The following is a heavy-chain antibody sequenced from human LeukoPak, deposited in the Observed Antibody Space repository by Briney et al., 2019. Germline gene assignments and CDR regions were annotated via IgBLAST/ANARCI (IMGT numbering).Heavy chain of an antibody. Sequence: GGSLRLSCAAYGFTFSSYDMNWVRQAPGKGLEWVSYISTSGSTIYYADSVKGRFTISRDNSKNTLYLQMNSLRAEDTAVYYCARDPGGCSGGSCYSALVDIWGQGTMVTVSS. CDR1: GFTFSSYD. J-gene: IGHJ3*02. CDR2: ISTSGSTI. D-gene: IGHD2-15*01. V-gene: IGHV3-48*01. CDR3: ARDPGGCSGGSCYSALVDI.